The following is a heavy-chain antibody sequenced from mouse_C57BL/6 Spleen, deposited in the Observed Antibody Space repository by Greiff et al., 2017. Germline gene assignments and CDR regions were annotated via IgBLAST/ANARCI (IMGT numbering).Heavy chain of an antibody. CDR2: IFPGSGST. CDR3: ARSEAPFDY. Sequence: QVQLKESGPELVKPGASVKISCKASGYTFTDYYINWVKQRPGQGLEWIGWIFPGSGSTCYNEKFKGKATLTVDKSSSTAYMLLSRLTSEDSAVYFCARSEAPFDYWGQGTTLTVSS. V-gene: IGHV1-75*01. CDR1: GYTFTDYY. J-gene: IGHJ2*01.